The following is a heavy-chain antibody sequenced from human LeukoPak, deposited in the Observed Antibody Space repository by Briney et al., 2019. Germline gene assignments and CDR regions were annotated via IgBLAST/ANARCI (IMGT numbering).Heavy chain of an antibody. Sequence: GSLRLSCAASGFTFSSYSMNWVRQAPGKGLEWVSSISSSSSYIYYADSVKGRFTISRDNAKNSLYLQMNSLRAEDTAVYYCARYYGSGVFNYFDYWGQGTLVTVSS. D-gene: IGHD3-10*01. J-gene: IGHJ4*02. CDR2: ISSSSSYI. V-gene: IGHV3-21*01. CDR1: GFTFSSYS. CDR3: ARYYGSGVFNYFDY.